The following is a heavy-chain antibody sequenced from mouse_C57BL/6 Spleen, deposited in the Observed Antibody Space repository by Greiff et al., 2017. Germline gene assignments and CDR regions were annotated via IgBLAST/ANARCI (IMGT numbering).Heavy chain of an antibody. CDR1: GYTFTDYY. J-gene: IGHJ2*01. D-gene: IGHD2-5*01. CDR3: ARKGSYYSNYVYS. CDR2: INPYNGGT. V-gene: IGHV1-19*01. Sequence: EVQLQESGPVLVKPGASVKMSCKASGYTFTDYYMNWVKQSHGKSLEWIGVINPYNGGTSYNQKFKGKATLTVDKSSSTAYMELNSLTSEDSAVYYCARKGSYYSNYVYSWGQGTTLTVSS.